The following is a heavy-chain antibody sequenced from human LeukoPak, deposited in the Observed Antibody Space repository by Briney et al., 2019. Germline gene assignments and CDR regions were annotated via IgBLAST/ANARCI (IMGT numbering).Heavy chain of an antibody. J-gene: IGHJ3*01. V-gene: IGHV3-74*01. CDR3: ARDVPVDDVFDL. CDR2: INNDGSTT. Sequence: TGGSLRLSCAASGFTVSSNYMSWVRQAPGKGLVWVSRINNDGSTTTYADSVKGRFTISRDNAKNTLYLQMTSLRAEDTAVYYCARDVPVDDVFDLWGQGTVVTVSS. CDR1: GFTVSSNY.